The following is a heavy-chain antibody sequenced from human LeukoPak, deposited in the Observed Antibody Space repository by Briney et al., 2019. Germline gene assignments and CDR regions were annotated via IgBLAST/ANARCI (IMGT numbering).Heavy chain of an antibody. CDR1: GYTLTELY. J-gene: IGHJ3*02. D-gene: IGHD5-18*01. CDR2: FDPEDGET. V-gene: IGHV1-24*01. CDR3: ATAGIQLWLRSGDAFDI. Sequence: ASVKVSCKVSGYTLTELYMHWVRQAPGKGLEWMGGFDPEDGETIYAQKFQGRVTMTEDTSTDTAYMELSSLRSEDTAVYYCATAGIQLWLRSGDAFDIWGQGTMVTVSS.